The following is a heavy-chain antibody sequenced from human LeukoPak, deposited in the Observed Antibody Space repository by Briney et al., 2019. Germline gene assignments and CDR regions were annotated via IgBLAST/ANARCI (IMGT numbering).Heavy chain of an antibody. CDR1: GYTFTSYA. Sequence: SVKVSCKASGYTFTSYAISWVRQAPGQGLEWMGGIIPIFGTANYAQKFQGRVTITADESTSAAYMELSSLRSEDTAVYYCARDDYVRDSSSSGFYFDYWGQGTLVTVSS. J-gene: IGHJ4*02. V-gene: IGHV1-69*13. CDR3: ARDDYVRDSSSSGFYFDY. CDR2: IIPIFGTA. D-gene: IGHD6-6*01.